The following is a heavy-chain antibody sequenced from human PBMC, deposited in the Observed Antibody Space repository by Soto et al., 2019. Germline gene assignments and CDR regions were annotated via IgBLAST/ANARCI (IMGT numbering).Heavy chain of an antibody. V-gene: IGHV4-34*01. CDR2: INHSGST. CDR1: GGSFSGYY. CDR3: ARAGSSGWYEDAFDI. Sequence: SETLSLTCAVYGGSFSGYYWSWIRQPPGKGLEWIGEINHSGSTNYNPSLKSRVTISVDTSKNQFSLKLSSVTAADTAVYYCARAGSSGWYEDAFDIWGQGTMVTVSS. D-gene: IGHD6-19*01. J-gene: IGHJ3*02.